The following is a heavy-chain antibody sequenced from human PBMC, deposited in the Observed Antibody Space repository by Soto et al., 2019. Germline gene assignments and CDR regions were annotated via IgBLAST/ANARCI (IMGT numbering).Heavy chain of an antibody. CDR3: AVGGLTSSVAATREVLRYYYYMDV. CDR1: GYTFTSYD. J-gene: IGHJ6*03. CDR2: MNPNSGNT. D-gene: IGHD2-15*01. Sequence: ASVKVSCKASGYTFTSYDINWVRQATGQGLEWMGWMNPNSGNTGYAQKFQGRVTMTRNTSISTAYMELSSLRSEDTAVYYCAVGGLTSSVAATREVLRYYYYMDVWGKGTTVTVSS. V-gene: IGHV1-8*01.